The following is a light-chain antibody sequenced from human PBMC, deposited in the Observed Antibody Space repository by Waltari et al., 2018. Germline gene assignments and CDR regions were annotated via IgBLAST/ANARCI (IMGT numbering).Light chain of an antibody. Sequence: QPALTQPASVSASPGQSITISCTGTSSDVGSYSYVSWHQQYPGKAPKPIIYDVSKRSSGVSNLFSGSKSGNTASLTISGLQAEDEADYYCSSFTTDYLYVFGTGTRVSVL. CDR3: SSFTTDYLYV. CDR2: DVS. CDR1: SSDVGSYSY. J-gene: IGLJ1*01. V-gene: IGLV2-14*01.